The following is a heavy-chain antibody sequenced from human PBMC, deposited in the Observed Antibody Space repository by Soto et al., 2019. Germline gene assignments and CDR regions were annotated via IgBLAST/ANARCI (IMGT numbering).Heavy chain of an antibody. Sequence: SETLSLTCTVSGGSMISYYWSWIRQPPGKGLEWIGYIYYSGSTNYNPSPKSRVTISVDTSKNQFSLKLSSVTAADTAVYYCARDQGVSYYGSGSYYGYYYYGMDVWGQGTTVTVSS. V-gene: IGHV4-59*01. D-gene: IGHD3-10*01. CDR2: IYYSGST. CDR1: GGSMISYY. CDR3: ARDQGVSYYGSGSYYGYYYYGMDV. J-gene: IGHJ6*02.